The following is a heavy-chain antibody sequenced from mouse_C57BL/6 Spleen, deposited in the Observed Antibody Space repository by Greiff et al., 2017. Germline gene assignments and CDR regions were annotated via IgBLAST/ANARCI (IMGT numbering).Heavy chain of an antibody. D-gene: IGHD1-1*01. J-gene: IGHJ4*01. V-gene: IGHV1-9*01. CDR1: GYTFTGYW. Sequence: QVQLQQSGAELMKPGASVKLSCKATGYTFTGYWIEWVKQRPGHGLEWIGEILPGSGSTNYNEKFKGKATFTADTSSNTAYMQLSSLTTEDSAIYYCASSYYYGSSYYGAYAMDYWGQGTSVTVSS. CDR3: ASSYYYGSSYYGAYAMDY. CDR2: ILPGSGST.